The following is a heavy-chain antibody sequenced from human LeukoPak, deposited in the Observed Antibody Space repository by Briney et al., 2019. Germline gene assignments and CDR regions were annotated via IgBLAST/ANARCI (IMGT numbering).Heavy chain of an antibody. CDR2: INTDGSIT. CDR3: STNRCLGPAPDS. J-gene: IGHJ4*02. V-gene: IGHV3-74*01. D-gene: IGHD2-2*01. Sequence: GGSLRLSCAASGFTFSKSSMLWVRQAPGKGLESVSRINTDGSITTYADSVKGRFTVSRDNADNTLFLQMNRLRDEDTAVYYCSTNRCLGPAPDSWGQGTPVTVSS. CDR1: GFTFSKSS.